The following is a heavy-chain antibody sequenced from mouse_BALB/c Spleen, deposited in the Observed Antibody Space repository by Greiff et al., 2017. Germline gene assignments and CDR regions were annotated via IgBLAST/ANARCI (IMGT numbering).Heavy chain of an antibody. CDR3: ARSYDVGWYFAV. Sequence: DVKLVESGGGLVKPGGSLKLSCAASGFTFSSYTMSWVRQTPEKRLEWVATISSGGGNTYYPDSVKGRFTISRDNAKNNLYLQMSSLRSEDTALYDSARSYDVGWYFAVWGAGTTVTVSA. V-gene: IGHV5-9*03. J-gene: IGHJ1*01. CDR2: ISSGGGNT. D-gene: IGHD2-12*01. CDR1: GFTFSSYT.